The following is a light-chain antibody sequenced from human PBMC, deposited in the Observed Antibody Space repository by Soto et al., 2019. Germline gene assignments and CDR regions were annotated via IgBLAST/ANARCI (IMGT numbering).Light chain of an antibody. CDR2: DND. V-gene: IGLV1-51*01. CDR3: ATWDSSLSGVL. CDR1: NSNIGNNY. Sequence: QSVLTQPPSVSAAPGQRVTISCSGSNSNIGNNYVSWYQQLPGSAPKLLIYDNDKRPSGIPDRFSGSKSGTSATLGVTGLQTGDEADYYCATWDSSLSGVLFGGGTKVTVL. J-gene: IGLJ2*01.